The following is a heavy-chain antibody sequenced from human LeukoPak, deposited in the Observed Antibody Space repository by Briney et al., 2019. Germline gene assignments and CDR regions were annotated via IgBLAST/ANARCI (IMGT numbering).Heavy chain of an antibody. CDR3: ARDRGGFGLDP. Sequence: SETLSLTCSVSGGSISNYYWSWIRQPPGKGLEWIGDIYYSGSTKYNPSLKSRVTISVDTSKNQFSLELSSVTAADTAIYYCARDRGGFGLDPWGQGTLVAVSS. CDR1: GGSISNYY. V-gene: IGHV4-59*01. CDR2: IYYSGST. D-gene: IGHD3/OR15-3a*01. J-gene: IGHJ5*02.